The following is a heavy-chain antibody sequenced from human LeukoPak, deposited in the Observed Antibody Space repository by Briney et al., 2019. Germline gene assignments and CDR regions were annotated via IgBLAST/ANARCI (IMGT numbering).Heavy chain of an antibody. CDR2: INHSGST. CDR3: ARENYDSAWGAFDI. D-gene: IGHD3-3*01. Sequence: SETLSLTCAVYGGSFSGYYWSWIRQPPGKGLEWIGEINHSGSTNYNPSLKSRVTISVDTSKNQFSLKLISVTAADTAVYYCARENYDSAWGAFDIWGQGTMVTVSS. J-gene: IGHJ3*02. CDR1: GGSFSGYY. V-gene: IGHV4-34*01.